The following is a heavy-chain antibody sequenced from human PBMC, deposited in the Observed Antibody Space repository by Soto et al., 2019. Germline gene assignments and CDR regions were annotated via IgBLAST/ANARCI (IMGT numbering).Heavy chain of an antibody. V-gene: IGHV1-69*13. CDR1: GGTFSSYA. Sequence: ASVKVSCKASGGTFSSYAITWVRQAPGQGLEWMGGIIPFFGTANYAQKFQARVTITGDESTRTAYMELRSLGSDDTAVYYCARIADCSITTCSFPSRCHIRGYYYYYGMDVWGQGTTVTVSS. D-gene: IGHD2-2*01. J-gene: IGHJ6*02. CDR2: IIPFFGTA. CDR3: ARIADCSITTCSFPSRCHIRGYYYYYGMDV.